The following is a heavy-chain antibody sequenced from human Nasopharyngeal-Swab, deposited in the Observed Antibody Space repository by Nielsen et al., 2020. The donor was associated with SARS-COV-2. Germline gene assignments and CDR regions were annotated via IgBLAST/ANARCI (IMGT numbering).Heavy chain of an antibody. Sequence: GESLKISCAASGFTFSSYSMRWLRQAPGKGLEWVSTINGNGDTTYYADSVKGRFSISRDSSKNTLYLQMDSLRGEDTAVYYCARDAPAHYGAFYWGRGTLVTVSS. V-gene: IGHV3-23*01. CDR1: GFTFSSYS. J-gene: IGHJ4*02. D-gene: IGHD4-17*01. CDR2: INGNGDTT. CDR3: ARDAPAHYGAFY.